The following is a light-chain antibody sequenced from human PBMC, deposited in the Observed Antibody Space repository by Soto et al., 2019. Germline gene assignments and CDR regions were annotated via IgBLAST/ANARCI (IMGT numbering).Light chain of an antibody. CDR3: SSYTSSSTLV. Sequence: QSALTQPASVSGSPGQSITISCTGTSSDVGGYNYVSWYQQHPGKAPKLMIYEVSNRPSGVSNRFSGSKSGNTASPTISGIQAEDEADYYCSSYTSSSTLVFGGGTKLTVL. V-gene: IGLV2-14*01. J-gene: IGLJ2*01. CDR1: SSDVGGYNY. CDR2: EVS.